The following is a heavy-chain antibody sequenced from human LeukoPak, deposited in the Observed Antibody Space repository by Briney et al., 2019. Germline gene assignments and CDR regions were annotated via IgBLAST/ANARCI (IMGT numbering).Heavy chain of an antibody. Sequence: GGSLRLSCAASGFTFSSYWMHWVRHAPGKGLVWVSRINSDGSIRDYADSVKGRFTISRDNAKNTLYVQMTSLRAEDTALYYCATQSGGRVYWGQGTLVTVSS. CDR1: GFTFSSYW. CDR2: INSDGSIR. CDR3: ATQSGGRVY. D-gene: IGHD1-1*01. J-gene: IGHJ4*02. V-gene: IGHV3-74*01.